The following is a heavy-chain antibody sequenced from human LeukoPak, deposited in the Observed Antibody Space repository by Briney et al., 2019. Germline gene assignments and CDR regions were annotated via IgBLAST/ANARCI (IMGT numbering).Heavy chain of an antibody. CDR1: GFTFSSYA. V-gene: IGHV3-23*01. D-gene: IGHD3-10*01. CDR3: AKVPAYYYGSGSYFDY. CDR2: ISGSGGST. Sequence: GGSLRLSCAASGFTFSSYAMNWVRQAPGKGLEWVSAISGSGGSTYYADSVKGRFTISRDNSKDTLYLQMNSLRAEDTAVYYCAKVPAYYYGSGSYFDYWGQGTLVTVSS. J-gene: IGHJ4*02.